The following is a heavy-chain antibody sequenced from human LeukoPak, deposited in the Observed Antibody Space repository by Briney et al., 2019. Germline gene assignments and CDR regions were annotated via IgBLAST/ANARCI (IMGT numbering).Heavy chain of an antibody. CDR1: GYSISSGYY. Sequence: SENLSLTCTVSGYSISSGYYWGWIRQPPGKGLEWIGSIYHSGSTYYNPSLKSRVTISVDTSKNQFSLKLSSVTAADTAVYYCARGHWYDSSGYYGYWGQGTLVTVSS. J-gene: IGHJ4*02. CDR2: IYHSGST. D-gene: IGHD3-22*01. CDR3: ARGHWYDSSGYYGY. V-gene: IGHV4-38-2*02.